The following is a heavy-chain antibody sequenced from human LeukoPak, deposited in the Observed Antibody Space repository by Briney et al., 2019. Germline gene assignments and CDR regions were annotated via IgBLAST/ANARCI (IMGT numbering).Heavy chain of an antibody. V-gene: IGHV3-9*01. Sequence: GGSLRLSCAASGFTFDDYAMHWVRQAPGKGLEWVSGISWNSGSIGYADSVKGRFTISRDNAKNSLYLQLNSLRAEDTALYYCAKDIFTGIAAAGAIDYWGQGTLVTVSS. J-gene: IGHJ4*02. CDR3: AKDIFTGIAAAGAIDY. CDR2: ISWNSGSI. D-gene: IGHD6-13*01. CDR1: GFTFDDYA.